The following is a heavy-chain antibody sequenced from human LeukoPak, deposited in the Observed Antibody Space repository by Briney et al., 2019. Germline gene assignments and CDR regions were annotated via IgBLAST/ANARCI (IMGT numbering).Heavy chain of an antibody. CDR2: IKTKTDGATT. CDR1: GFTFSDVW. J-gene: IGHJ4*02. V-gene: IGHV3-15*01. CDR3: TTATELIVATVPDN. Sequence: GGSLRLSCAASGFTFSDVWMTWVRQAPGRWMEWVGRIKTKTDGATTDYAAPVKGRFTILRDDSANMLYLQMTSLRTEDTALYYCTTATELIVATVPDNWGQGTLVTVSS. D-gene: IGHD5-12*01.